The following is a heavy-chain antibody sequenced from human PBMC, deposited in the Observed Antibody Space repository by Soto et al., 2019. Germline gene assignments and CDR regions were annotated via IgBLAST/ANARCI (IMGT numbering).Heavy chain of an antibody. D-gene: IGHD2-21*01. V-gene: IGHV3-11*01. CDR3: RGGGGGQLDL. CDR1: GFTFSDHY. Sequence: GGSLRLSCAASGFTFSDHYMAWIRQAPGKGLEIVAHMSGSGSSEDYGDSVKGRFSIFRENSKNLLFLQMSFLRAEDTAVYCVRGGGGGQLDLWGQGTRVTVSS. J-gene: IGHJ5*02. CDR2: MSGSGSSE.